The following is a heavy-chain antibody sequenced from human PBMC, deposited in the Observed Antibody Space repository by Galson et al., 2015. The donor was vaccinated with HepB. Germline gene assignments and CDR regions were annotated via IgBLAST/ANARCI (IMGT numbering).Heavy chain of an antibody. D-gene: IGHD5-18*01. V-gene: IGHV3-23*01. Sequence: SLRLSCAASGFTFSSYAMSWVRQAPGKGLEWVSAISGSGGSTYYADSVKGRFTISRDNSKNTLYLQMNSLRAEDTAVYYCAKTRGQLWTGPDYWGQGTLVTVSS. CDR3: AKTRGQLWTGPDY. CDR2: ISGSGGST. J-gene: IGHJ4*02. CDR1: GFTFSSYA.